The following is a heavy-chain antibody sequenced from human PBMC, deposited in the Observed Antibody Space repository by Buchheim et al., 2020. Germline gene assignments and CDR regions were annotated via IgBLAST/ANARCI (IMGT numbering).Heavy chain of an antibody. Sequence: QVQLQESGPGLVKPSQTLSLTCTVSGDSISSGVYYWSWIRQHPGKGLEWIGYIYYSGSTYYNPSLKGRVTISVDTSKNQFSLKLSSVTAADTAVYYCARDLTGGLRGSFDYWGQGTL. CDR1: GDSISSGVYY. CDR3: ARDLTGGLRGSFDY. V-gene: IGHV4-31*03. D-gene: IGHD1-26*01. J-gene: IGHJ4*02. CDR2: IYYSGST.